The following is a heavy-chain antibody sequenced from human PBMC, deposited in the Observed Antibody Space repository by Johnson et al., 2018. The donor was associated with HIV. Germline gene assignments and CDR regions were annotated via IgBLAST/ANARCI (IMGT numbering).Heavy chain of an antibody. CDR2: ISWNSGSI. CDR1: GFTFDDYA. J-gene: IGHJ3*02. V-gene: IGHV3-9*01. CDR3: VREGSEWLAGENTFDI. Sequence: VLLVESGGGVVQPGRSLRLSCAASGFTFDDYAMHWVRQAPGKGLEWVSGISWNSGSIGYADSVKGRFTISRDSSKNTLYLQMNSLRAEDTAVYYCVREGSEWLAGENTFDIWGQGTMVTVSS. D-gene: IGHD6-19*01.